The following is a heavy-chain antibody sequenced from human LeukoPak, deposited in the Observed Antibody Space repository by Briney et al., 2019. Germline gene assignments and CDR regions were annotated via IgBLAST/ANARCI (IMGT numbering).Heavy chain of an antibody. CDR3: ARSPTVLYYYGSGSYRFDP. Sequence: PSETLSLTCAVYGGSFSGYYWSWSRQPPGRGLEWIGEINHSGSTNYNPSLKSRVTISVDTSKNQFSLKLSSVTAADTAVYYCARSPTVLYYYGSGSYRFDPWGQGTLVTVSS. CDR2: INHSGST. J-gene: IGHJ5*02. D-gene: IGHD3-10*01. V-gene: IGHV4-34*01. CDR1: GGSFSGYY.